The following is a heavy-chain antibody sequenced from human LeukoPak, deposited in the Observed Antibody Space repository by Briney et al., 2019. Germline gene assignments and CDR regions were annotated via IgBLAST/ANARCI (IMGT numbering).Heavy chain of an antibody. CDR2: ISYDGSNK. Sequence: GGSLRLSCAASGFTFSSYAMHWVRQAPGKGLEWVAVISYDGSNKYYADSVKGRFTISRDNSKNTLYLQMNSLRAEDTAVYYCARDLLRYSGYDSFAYWGQGTLVTVSS. J-gene: IGHJ4*02. CDR1: GFTFSSYA. CDR3: ARDLLRYSGYDSFAY. D-gene: IGHD5-12*01. V-gene: IGHV3-30-3*01.